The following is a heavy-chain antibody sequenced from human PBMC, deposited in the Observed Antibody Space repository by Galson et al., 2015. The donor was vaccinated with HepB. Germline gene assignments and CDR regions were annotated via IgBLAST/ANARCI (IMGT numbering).Heavy chain of an antibody. V-gene: IGHV3-33*08. Sequence: SLRLSCAASGFSLSTYGMHWVRQAPGKGLEWVAIIWYDGSNLYYGDSVKGRFTISRDNSKNTLYLQMNSLRAEDTAVYYCARDGYSSSWYVRYFDLWGRGTLVTVSS. CDR3: ARDGYSSSWYVRYFDL. CDR2: IWYDGSNL. J-gene: IGHJ2*01. CDR1: GFSLSTYG. D-gene: IGHD6-13*01.